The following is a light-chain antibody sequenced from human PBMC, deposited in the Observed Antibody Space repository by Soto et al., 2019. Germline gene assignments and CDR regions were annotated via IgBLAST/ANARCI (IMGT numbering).Light chain of an antibody. CDR2: SNN. J-gene: IGLJ2*01. CDR3: AAWDDSLNGHVV. CDR1: SSNIGSNT. Sequence: QLVLTQPPSASGTPGQRVTISCSGSSSNIGSNTVNWYQQLPGTAPKLLIYSNNQRPSGVPDRFSGSKSGTSASRAISGLQSEDEADDYCAAWDDSLNGHVVFGGGTKLTVL. V-gene: IGLV1-44*01.